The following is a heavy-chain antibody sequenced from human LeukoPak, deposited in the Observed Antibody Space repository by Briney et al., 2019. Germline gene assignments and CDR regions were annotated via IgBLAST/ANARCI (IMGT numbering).Heavy chain of an antibody. J-gene: IGHJ4*02. V-gene: IGHV3-48*03. CDR1: GFTFSSYA. Sequence: PGGSLRLSCAASGFTFSSYAMSWVRQAPGKGLEWVSYVSSSGSTMYYAGSVKGRFTMSRDDAKNSVSLQMNSLRAEDTAVYYCARDRLAYFISWGQGTLVTVSS. D-gene: IGHD3-16*01. CDR2: VSSSGSTM. CDR3: ARDRLAYFIS.